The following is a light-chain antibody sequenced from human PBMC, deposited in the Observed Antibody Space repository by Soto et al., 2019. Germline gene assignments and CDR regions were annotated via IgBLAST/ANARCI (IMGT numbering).Light chain of an antibody. CDR2: GAS. Sequence: EIVMTQSPATLSVSPGERATLSCRASQSVSSNLAWYQQKPGQAPRLLIYGASTRATGIPARFSGSGSGTEFTLTIGSLQSEDFAVYYCQQYNNWPLWTFGQGTKVEIK. CDR3: QQYNNWPLWT. J-gene: IGKJ1*01. CDR1: QSVSSN. V-gene: IGKV3-15*01.